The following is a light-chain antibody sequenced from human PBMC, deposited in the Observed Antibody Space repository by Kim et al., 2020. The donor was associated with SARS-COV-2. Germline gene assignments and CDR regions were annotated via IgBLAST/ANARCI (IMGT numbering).Light chain of an antibody. CDR2: RDS. J-gene: IGLJ3*02. Sequence: ARGQTATMTCGGNNIGTKKVHWYQQRPGQAPLLVIFRDSHRPSGISEQFSGSNSGNTASLTISRAQAENEADFYCQVWDSTTASWVFGGGTQLTVL. V-gene: IGLV3-9*01. CDR1: NIGTKK. CDR3: QVWDSTTASWV.